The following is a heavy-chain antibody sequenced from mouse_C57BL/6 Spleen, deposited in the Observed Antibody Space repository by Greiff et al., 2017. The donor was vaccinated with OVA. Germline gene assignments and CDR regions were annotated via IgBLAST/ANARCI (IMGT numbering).Heavy chain of an antibody. Sequence: VQVVESGPELVKPGASVKISCKASGYAFSSSWMNWVKQRPGKGLEWIGLIYPGDGDTNYNGKFKGKATLTADKSSSTAYMQLSSLTSEDSAVYFCASRVNYFDYWGQGTTLTVSS. CDR3: ASRVNYFDY. CDR1: GYAFSSSW. J-gene: IGHJ2*01. V-gene: IGHV1-82*01. D-gene: IGHD2-1*01. CDR2: IYPGDGDT.